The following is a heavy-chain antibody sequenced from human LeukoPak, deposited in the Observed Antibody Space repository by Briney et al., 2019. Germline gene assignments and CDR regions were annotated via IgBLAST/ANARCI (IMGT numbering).Heavy chain of an antibody. J-gene: IGHJ5*02. CDR3: ARPRSMITFGGGGFDP. D-gene: IGHD3-16*01. CDR1: GGSFSGYY. Sequence: ASETLSLTCAVYGGSFSGYYWSWIRQPPGKGLEWIGEINHSGSTNYNPSLKSRVTISVDTSKNQFSLKLSSVTAADTAVYYCARPRSMITFGGGGFDPWGQGTLVTVSS. V-gene: IGHV4-34*01. CDR2: INHSGST.